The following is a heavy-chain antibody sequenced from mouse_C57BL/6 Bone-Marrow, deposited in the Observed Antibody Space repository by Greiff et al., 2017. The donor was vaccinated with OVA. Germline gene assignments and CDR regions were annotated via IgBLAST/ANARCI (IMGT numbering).Heavy chain of an antibody. CDR1: GYTFTSYW. CDR3: ARDYYGSSHWYFDG. Sequence: QVQLQQPGAELVKPGASVKLSCKASGYTFTSYWMHWVKQRPGRGLEWIGRIDPTSGGTKYNEKFKSKATLTVDKPSSTAYMQLSSLTSEDSAVDYCARDYYGSSHWYFDGWGTGTTVTVAS. J-gene: IGHJ1*03. CDR2: IDPTSGGT. D-gene: IGHD1-1*01. V-gene: IGHV1-72*01.